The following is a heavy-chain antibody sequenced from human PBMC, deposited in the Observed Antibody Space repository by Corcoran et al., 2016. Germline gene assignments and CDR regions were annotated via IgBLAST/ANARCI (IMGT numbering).Heavy chain of an antibody. Sequence: EVQLVESGGGLVQPGGSLRLSCAASGFTFSSYSMNWVRQAPGKGLEWVSYISSSSSTIYYAHSVKGRVTISRDNAKNSLYLQMNSLRDEDTAVYYCARGGYCSSTSCPNRAFDIWGQGTMVTVSS. J-gene: IGHJ3*02. V-gene: IGHV3-48*02. CDR2: ISSSSSTI. CDR1: GFTFSSYS. CDR3: ARGGYCSSTSCPNRAFDI. D-gene: IGHD2-2*01.